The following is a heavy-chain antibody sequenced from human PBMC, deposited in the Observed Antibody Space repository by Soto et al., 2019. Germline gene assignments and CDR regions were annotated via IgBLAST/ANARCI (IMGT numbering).Heavy chain of an antibody. J-gene: IGHJ4*02. CDR1: GFTFSSYA. CDR3: AKDPYDSSGYPGSFEY. Sequence: EVQLLESGGGLVQPGGSLRLSCAASGFTFSSYAMSWVRQAPGKGLEWGSAISGSGGSTYYADSVKGRFTISRDNSKNTLYLQMNSLRAEDTAVYYCAKDPYDSSGYPGSFEYWGQGTLVTVSS. CDR2: ISGSGGST. D-gene: IGHD3-22*01. V-gene: IGHV3-23*01.